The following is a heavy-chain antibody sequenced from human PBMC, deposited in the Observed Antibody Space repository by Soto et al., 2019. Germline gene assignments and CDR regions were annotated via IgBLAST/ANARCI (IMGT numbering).Heavy chain of an antibody. CDR3: ARGARNYYYFDY. CDR1: GFIFSDYW. J-gene: IGHJ4*02. CDR2: IKSDESTT. V-gene: IGHV3-74*01. Sequence: GGSLRLSCAASGFIFSDYWIHWVRQAPGKGLVWVSRIKSDESTTNYADSVWGRLTISRDHAKNTVYLQMNSLRAEDTAVYYCARGARNYYYFDYWGQGTLVTVSS. D-gene: IGHD3-10*01.